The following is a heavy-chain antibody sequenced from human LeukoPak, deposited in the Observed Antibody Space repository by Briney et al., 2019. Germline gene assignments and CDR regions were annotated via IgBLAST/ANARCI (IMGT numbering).Heavy chain of an antibody. CDR2: ISSSSSYI. D-gene: IGHD4-17*01. Sequence: PGGSLRLSCAASGFTFSSYSMNLVRQAPGKGLEWVSSISSSSSYIYYADSVKGRFTISRDNAKNSLYLQMNSLRAEDTAVYYCASSHGDYYDAFDIWGQGTMVTVSS. V-gene: IGHV3-21*01. CDR1: GFTFSSYS. CDR3: ASSHGDYYDAFDI. J-gene: IGHJ3*02.